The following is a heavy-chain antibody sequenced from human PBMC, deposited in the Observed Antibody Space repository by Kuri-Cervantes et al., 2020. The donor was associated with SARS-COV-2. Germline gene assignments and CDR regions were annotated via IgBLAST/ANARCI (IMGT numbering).Heavy chain of an antibody. V-gene: IGHV3-23*01. CDR2: ISGSGGST. D-gene: IGHD6-19*01. CDR1: GFTFSSYA. CDR3: ARATGFKIIAVAGTGDYYYGMDV. J-gene: IGHJ6*02. Sequence: GESLKISCAASGFTFSSYAMSWVRQAPGKGLEWVSAISGSGGSTYYADSVKDRFTISRDNSKNTLYLQMNSLRAEDTAVYYCARATGFKIIAVAGTGDYYYGMDVWGHGTTVTVSS.